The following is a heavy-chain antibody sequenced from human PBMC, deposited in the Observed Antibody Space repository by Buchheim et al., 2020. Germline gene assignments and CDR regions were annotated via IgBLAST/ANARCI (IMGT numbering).Heavy chain of an antibody. V-gene: IGHV3-48*04. CDR3: ARAIRLTQAARRPFDY. J-gene: IGHJ4*02. Sequence: EVQLVESGGGLVQPGGSLRLSCAASGFTFSSYSMNWVRQAPGKGLEWVSYISSSSTIYYADSVKGRFTISRDNAKNSLYLQMNSLGAEDTAVYYCARAIRLTQAARRPFDYWGQGTL. D-gene: IGHD6-6*01. CDR1: GFTFSSYS. CDR2: ISSSSTI.